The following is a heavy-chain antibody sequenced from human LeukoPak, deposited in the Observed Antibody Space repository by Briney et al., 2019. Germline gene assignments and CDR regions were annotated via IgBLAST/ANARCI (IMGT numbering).Heavy chain of an antibody. Sequence: GGSLRLSCAASGFTFSSYAMSWVRQAPGKGLEWVSGISGSGDNTYYADSVKGRSTISRDNSKNTLYLQMNSLRVDDTAVYFCAKGLRSFSWSSFDYWGQGTLVAVSS. J-gene: IGHJ4*02. CDR2: ISGSGDNT. CDR3: AKGLRSFSWSSFDY. D-gene: IGHD2-8*01. V-gene: IGHV3-23*01. CDR1: GFTFSSYA.